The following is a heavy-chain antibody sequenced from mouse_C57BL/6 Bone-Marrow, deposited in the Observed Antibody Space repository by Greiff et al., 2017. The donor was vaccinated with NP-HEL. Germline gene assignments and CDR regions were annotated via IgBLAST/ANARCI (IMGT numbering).Heavy chain of an antibody. D-gene: IGHD1-1*01. J-gene: IGHJ1*03. Sequence: VQLQQSGPVLVKPGASVKMSCKASGYTFTDYYMNWVKQSHGQGLEWIGVINPYNGGTSYNQKFKGKATLTVDQSSSTAYMELNSLTSEDSAVYYCAPFITTVVARYFDVWGTGTTVTVSS. CDR3: APFITTVVARYFDV. V-gene: IGHV1-19*01. CDR1: GYTFTDYY. CDR2: INPYNGGT.